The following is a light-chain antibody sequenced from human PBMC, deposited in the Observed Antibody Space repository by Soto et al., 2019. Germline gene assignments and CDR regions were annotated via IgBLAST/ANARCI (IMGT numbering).Light chain of an antibody. CDR3: KPFNCYSST. CDR2: NAS. V-gene: IGKV1-5*03. Sequence: EIQVTQSPSTLSSSVGDTVTITCRASQSISSWLAWYQQKPGKAPKVLIYNASKLATGVPSRSSGSGSGTEFTPTISSLQPEDFETYHCKPFNCYSSTFGQGTKVDIK. CDR1: QSISSW. J-gene: IGKJ1*01.